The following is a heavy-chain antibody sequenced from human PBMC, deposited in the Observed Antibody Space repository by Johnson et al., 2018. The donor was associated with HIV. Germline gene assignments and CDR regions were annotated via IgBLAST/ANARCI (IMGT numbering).Heavy chain of an antibody. V-gene: IGHV3-66*02. CDR3: ASGGWLEGAFDI. Sequence: EKLVESGGGLVKPGGSLRLSCAASGFTVSINYMSWVRQAPGKGLEWVSVIYSGGYTYYADSVKGRFTISRDNSKNTLYLQMHSLRAEDTAVYYCASGGWLEGAFDIWGQGTMVTVSS. D-gene: IGHD6-19*01. CDR1: GFTVSINY. CDR2: IYSGGYT. J-gene: IGHJ3*02.